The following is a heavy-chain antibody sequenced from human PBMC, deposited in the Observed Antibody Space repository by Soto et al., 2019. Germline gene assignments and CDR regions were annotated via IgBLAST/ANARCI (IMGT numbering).Heavy chain of an antibody. Sequence: SETLSLTCTVSGGSISSGGYYWSWVRQHPGKGLEWIGYIYYSGSTYYNPSLKSRVTISVDTSKNQFSLKLSSVTAADTAVYYCARDTPLGGYYDSSGHYYYYYGMDVWGQGPTVTVYS. V-gene: IGHV4-31*03. D-gene: IGHD3-22*01. CDR2: IYYSGST. J-gene: IGHJ6*02. CDR1: GGSISSGGYY. CDR3: ARDTPLGGYYDSSGHYYYYYGMDV.